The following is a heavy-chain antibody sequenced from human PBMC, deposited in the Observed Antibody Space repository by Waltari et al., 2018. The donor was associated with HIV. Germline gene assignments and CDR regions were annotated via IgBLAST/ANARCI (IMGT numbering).Heavy chain of an antibody. J-gene: IGHJ1*01. Sequence: EVHLVESGGGLVQPGESLTLSCVASGFNLTDYWMHWFRQVPGKGPLLVSRRTKGGSNAIYADSGKGRFTISRDIAKNTLYLELRRVGVEDSGVYYCVRNEVWQRYHYFEHWGQGTLVTVSS. CDR2: RTKGGSNA. D-gene: IGHD3-16*01. V-gene: IGHV3-74*01. CDR3: VRNEVWQRYHYFEH. CDR1: GFNLTDYW.